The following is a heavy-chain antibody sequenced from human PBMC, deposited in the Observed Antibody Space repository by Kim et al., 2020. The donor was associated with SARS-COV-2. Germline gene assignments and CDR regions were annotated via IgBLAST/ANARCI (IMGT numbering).Heavy chain of an antibody. D-gene: IGHD2-2*01. CDR1: GGSISSSSYY. J-gene: IGHJ6*02. V-gene: IGHV4-39*07. CDR3: QHYCSSTGYGMDV. Sequence: SETLSLTCTVSGGSISSSSYYWGWIRQPPGKGLEWIGSINYSGSTYYNPSLKSRVTISVDTSKNQFSLKLSSVTAADTAVYYCQHYCSSTGYGMDVWGQGTTVTVSS. CDR2: INYSGST.